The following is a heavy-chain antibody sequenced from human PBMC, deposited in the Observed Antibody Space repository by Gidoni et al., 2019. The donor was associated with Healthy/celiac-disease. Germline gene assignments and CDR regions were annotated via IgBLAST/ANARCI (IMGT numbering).Heavy chain of an antibody. CDR3: AKSLESPYFDY. CDR2: ISGSGGST. Sequence: EVQLLESGGGLVQPVGSLRLSCAASGFTFSSYAMTWVRQAPGKGLEWVSSISGSGGSTYYADSVKGRFTISRDNSKNTLFLQMNSLRAEDTAVYYCAKSLESPYFDYWGQGTLVTVSS. CDR1: GFTFSSYA. J-gene: IGHJ4*02. V-gene: IGHV3-23*01.